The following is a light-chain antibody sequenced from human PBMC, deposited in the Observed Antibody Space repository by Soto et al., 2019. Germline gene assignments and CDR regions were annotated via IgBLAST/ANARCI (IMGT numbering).Light chain of an antibody. CDR3: QQYANLPLT. J-gene: IGKJ4*01. V-gene: IGKV1-33*01. CDR1: QDISNR. CDR2: DAS. Sequence: DIQMTQSPSSLSASVGDRVTITCQASQDISNRLNWYQQKTGKAPKLLIYDASNLETGVPSRLSGSRSGTYFSLTISSLQPEDIGTYYCQQYANLPLTFGGGTMVDIK.